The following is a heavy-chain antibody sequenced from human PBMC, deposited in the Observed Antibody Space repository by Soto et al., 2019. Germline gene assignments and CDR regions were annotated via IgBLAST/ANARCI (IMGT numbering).Heavy chain of an antibody. CDR1: GDSIISYY. D-gene: IGHD3-22*01. CDR2: VSFSGST. V-gene: IGHV4-59*01. Sequence: SETLSLTCTVSGDSIISYYWNWIRQSPGKELEWIGYVSFSGSTSYNPSLKSRVTISVDTSKNQFSLKLSSVTAADTAVYYCARSREMYYYDSSGYYAHWGQGTLVTVSS. J-gene: IGHJ4*02. CDR3: ARSREMYYYDSSGYYAH.